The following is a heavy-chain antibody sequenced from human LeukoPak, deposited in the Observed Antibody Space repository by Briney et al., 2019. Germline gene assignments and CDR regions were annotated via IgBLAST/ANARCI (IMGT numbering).Heavy chain of an antibody. V-gene: IGHV3-23*01. CDR3: ARARGYYNFDY. Sequence: PGGSLRLSCAASGFTFSNYVMGWVRQAPGKGLEWVSAISGNSDGADYADSVRGRFTISRDNSQNMVYQQMNSLRAEDTAVYYCARARGYYNFDYWGQGTLVTVSS. J-gene: IGHJ4*02. CDR1: GFTFSNYV. CDR2: ISGNSDGA. D-gene: IGHD3-22*01.